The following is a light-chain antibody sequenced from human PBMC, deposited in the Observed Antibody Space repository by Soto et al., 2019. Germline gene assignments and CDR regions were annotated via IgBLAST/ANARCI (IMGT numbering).Light chain of an antibody. CDR3: CSYAGSSTWV. J-gene: IGLJ3*02. V-gene: IGLV2-23*02. CDR2: EVS. Sequence: QSALTQPASVSGSPGQSITISCTGTSSDVGSYNLVSWYQQHPGKAPKLMIYEVSKRPSGVSNRFSGSKSGNTASLTISGLQAEYEADYYCCSYAGSSTWVFGGGTKQTVL. CDR1: SSDVGSYNL.